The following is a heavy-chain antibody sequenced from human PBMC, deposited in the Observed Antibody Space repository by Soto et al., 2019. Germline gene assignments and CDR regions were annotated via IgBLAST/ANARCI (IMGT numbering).Heavy chain of an antibody. D-gene: IGHD2-2*01. CDR1: GDSISSSDYY. J-gene: IGHJ4*02. Sequence: PSETLSLTCTVSGDSISSSDYYWGWIRQPPGKGLEWIGEIYHSGSTNYNPSLKSRVTISVDKSKNQFSLKLSSVTAADTAVYYCASLPATSDFDYWGQGTLVTVSS. CDR2: IYHSGST. CDR3: ASLPATSDFDY. V-gene: IGHV4-39*07.